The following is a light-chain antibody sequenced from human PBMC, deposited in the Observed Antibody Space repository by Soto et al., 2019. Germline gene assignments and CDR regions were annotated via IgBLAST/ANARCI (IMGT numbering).Light chain of an antibody. V-gene: IGKV3-20*01. J-gene: IGKJ1*01. Sequence: EIVLTQSPGTLSLSPGERATLSCRASETITSNYLAWYRQNPGQAPRLLIYVASSRATGIPDRFSGSGSGTDFTLTISRLEPEDFAVYYCQQYGSSPRTFGQGTKVEIK. CDR1: ETITSNY. CDR2: VAS. CDR3: QQYGSSPRT.